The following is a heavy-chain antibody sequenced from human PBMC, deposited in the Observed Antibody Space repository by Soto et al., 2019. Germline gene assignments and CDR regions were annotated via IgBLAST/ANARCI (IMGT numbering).Heavy chain of an antibody. CDR3: ARREIQGPIDY. J-gene: IGHJ4*02. D-gene: IGHD1-26*01. Sequence: QVQLQESGPGLVKPSDTLSLTCAVSGYSISSSNWWGWIRPPPGKGLEWIGYIYYSGTTYYNPSLKSRVTLSVDTSKNQCSLTLTSVTAVDAAVYYCARREIQGPIDYWGQGTLVNVSS. CDR2: IYYSGTT. V-gene: IGHV4-28*01. CDR1: GYSISSSNW.